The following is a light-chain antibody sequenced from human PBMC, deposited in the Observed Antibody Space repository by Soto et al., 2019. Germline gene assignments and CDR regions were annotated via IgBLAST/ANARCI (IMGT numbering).Light chain of an antibody. CDR1: QTISSW. CDR3: QNYNSYSEA. CDR2: KAS. J-gene: IGKJ1*01. V-gene: IGKV1-5*03. Sequence: DIQMTQSPSTLSVSVGDIVTITCRAIQTISSWLAWYQQKPGKAPKLLIYKASTLKSGVPSRFSGSGSGTAFTLTISSLQPDDFATYYCQNYNSYSEAFGQGTKVDIK.